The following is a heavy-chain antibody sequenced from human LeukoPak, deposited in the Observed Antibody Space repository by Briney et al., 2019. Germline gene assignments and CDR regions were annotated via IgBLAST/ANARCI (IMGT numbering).Heavy chain of an antibody. CDR2: ISGSGGST. CDR1: GFTFSSYA. CDR3: AKGDLLWFGELVAFDI. J-gene: IGHJ3*02. D-gene: IGHD3-10*01. V-gene: IGHV3-23*01. Sequence: QTGGSLRLSCAASGFTFSSYAMSWVRQAPGKGLEWVSAISGSGGSTYYADSVKGRFTISRDNSKNTLYLQMNSLRAEDTAVYYCAKGDLLWFGELVAFDIWGQGTMVTVSS.